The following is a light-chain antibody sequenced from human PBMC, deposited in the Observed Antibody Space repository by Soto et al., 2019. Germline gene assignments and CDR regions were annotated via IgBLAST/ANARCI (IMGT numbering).Light chain of an antibody. J-gene: IGLJ2*01. CDR1: DIGSKG. Sequence: SSELTQPPSVSVAPGKTASISCGGNDIGSKGVHWYKQKPGQAPVLVIYSDTDLPPVIPERFSGSNSANLATLTISRVEAGDEADYYCQVCASGSALVVFGGGTKLTVL. CDR2: SDT. V-gene: IGLV3-21*01. CDR3: QVCASGSALVV.